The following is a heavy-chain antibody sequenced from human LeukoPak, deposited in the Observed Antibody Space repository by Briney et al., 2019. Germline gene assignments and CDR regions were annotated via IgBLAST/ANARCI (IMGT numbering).Heavy chain of an antibody. CDR1: GGSFSGYY. CDR2: INHSGST. CDR3: ARDSGVN. V-gene: IGHV4-34*01. D-gene: IGHD3-10*01. Sequence: SETLSLTCAVYGGSFSGYYWSWIRQPPGKGLEWIGEINHSGSTNYNPPLKSRVTISVDTSKNQFSLKLSSVTAADTAVYYCARDSGVNWGQGTLVTVSS. J-gene: IGHJ4*02.